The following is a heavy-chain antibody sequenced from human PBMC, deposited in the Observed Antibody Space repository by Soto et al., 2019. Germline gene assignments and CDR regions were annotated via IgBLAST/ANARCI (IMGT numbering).Heavy chain of an antibody. CDR2: ISCSTTYI. J-gene: IGHJ6*02. CDR1: GFTFSSYS. V-gene: IGHV3-21*01. CDR3: ARVVDYCDPYYYYGMDV. Sequence: GGSLRLSCAASGFTFSSYSMNWVRQAPGKGLEWVSSISCSTTYIYYADSVKGRFTISRDNAKNSLYLQMNSLRAEDTAVYYCARVVDYCDPYYYYGMDVWGQGTTVTVSS. D-gene: IGHD3-22*01.